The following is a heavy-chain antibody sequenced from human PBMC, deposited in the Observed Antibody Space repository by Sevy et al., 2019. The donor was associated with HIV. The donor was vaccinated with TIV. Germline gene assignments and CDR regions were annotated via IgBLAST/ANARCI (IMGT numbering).Heavy chain of an antibody. V-gene: IGHV4-4*07. J-gene: IGHJ6*02. CDR1: GGSISSYY. CDR3: ARDVTPNYYDSSGYYYARYYYYYYGMDV. Sequence: SETLSLTCTVSGGSISSYYWSWIRQPAGKGLEWIGRIYTSGSTNYNPSLKSRVTMSVDTSKNQFSLKLGSVTAADTAVYYCARDVTPNYYDSSGYYYARYYYYYYGMDVWGQGTTVTVSS. CDR2: IYTSGST. D-gene: IGHD3-22*01.